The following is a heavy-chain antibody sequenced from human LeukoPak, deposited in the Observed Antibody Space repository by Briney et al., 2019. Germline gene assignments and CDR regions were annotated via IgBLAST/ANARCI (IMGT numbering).Heavy chain of an antibody. CDR1: GYTFTGYY. CDR2: INPNSGGT. V-gene: IGHV1-2*02. CDR3: ARVPDWTYYHDSSGYPFDY. D-gene: IGHD3-22*01. J-gene: IGHJ4*02. Sequence: GASVKVSCKASGYTFTGYYMHWVRQAPGQGLEWMGWINPNSGGTNYAQKFQGRVTMTRDTSISTAYMELSRLRSDDTAVYYCARVPDWTYYHDSSGYPFDYWGQGTLVTVSS.